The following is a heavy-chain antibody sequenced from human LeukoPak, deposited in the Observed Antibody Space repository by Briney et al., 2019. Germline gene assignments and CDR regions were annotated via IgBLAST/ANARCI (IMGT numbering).Heavy chain of an antibody. CDR1: GGSISSGGYY. CDR2: IYYSGST. Sequence: PSETLSLTCTVSGGSISSGGYYWSWIRQHPGKGLEWIGYIYYSGSTYYNPSLKSRVTISVDTSKNQFSLKLSSVTAADTAVYYCARVDGGRTGYYFDYWGQGTLVTVSS. J-gene: IGHJ4*02. D-gene: IGHD3-16*01. V-gene: IGHV4-31*03. CDR3: ARVDGGRTGYYFDY.